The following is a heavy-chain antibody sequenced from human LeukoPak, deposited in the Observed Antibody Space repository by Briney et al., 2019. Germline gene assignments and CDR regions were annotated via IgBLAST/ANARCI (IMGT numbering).Heavy chain of an antibody. CDR3: ATLPRLWFGEGLDY. D-gene: IGHD3-10*01. J-gene: IGHJ4*02. V-gene: IGHV1-24*01. Sequence: ASVKVSCKVSGYTPTELSMHWVRQAPGKGLEWMGGFDPEDGETIYAQKFQGRVTMTEDTSTDTAYMELSSLRSEDTAVYYCATLPRLWFGEGLDYWGQGTLVTVSS. CDR2: FDPEDGET. CDR1: GYTPTELS.